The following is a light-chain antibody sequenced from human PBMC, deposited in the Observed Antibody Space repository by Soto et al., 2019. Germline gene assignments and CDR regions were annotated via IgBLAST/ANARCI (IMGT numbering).Light chain of an antibody. Sequence: EIVLTQSPGTPSLSPGERATLSCRASESVGSSHLAWYQQRPGQAPRLLIYGASSRATGIPDRFSGSGSGTDFTLSISRLEPEDFAVYYCQQYDNSWTFGQGTKV. CDR1: ESVGSSH. J-gene: IGKJ1*01. CDR3: QQYDNSWT. V-gene: IGKV3-20*01. CDR2: GAS.